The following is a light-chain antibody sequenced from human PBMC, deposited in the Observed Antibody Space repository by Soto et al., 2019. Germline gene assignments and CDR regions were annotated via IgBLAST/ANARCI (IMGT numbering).Light chain of an antibody. CDR1: SSDIGLHNF. CDR2: GVS. J-gene: IGLJ3*02. CDR3: SSYTSTFTWV. V-gene: IGLV2-14*01. Sequence: QSVLTQPASVSGSPGQSITISCTGTSSDIGLHNFVSWHQQHPGKAPKFIIYGVSNRPSGVSNRFSASKSGNTASLTISGLQADDEADYYCSSYTSTFTWVFGGGTQLTVL.